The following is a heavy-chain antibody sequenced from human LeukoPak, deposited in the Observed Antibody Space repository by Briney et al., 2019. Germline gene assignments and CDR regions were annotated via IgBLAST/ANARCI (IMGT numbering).Heavy chain of an antibody. D-gene: IGHD3-10*01. CDR3: AKDLGPTNYYGSGSYPQAFDY. CDR2: ISGSGGST. J-gene: IGHJ4*02. CDR1: GFTFSSYG. V-gene: IGHV3-23*01. Sequence: GGSLRLSCAASGFTFSSYGMSWVRQAPGKGLEWVSAISGSGGSTYYADSVKGRFTISRDNSKNTLYLQMNSLRAEDTAVYYCAKDLGPTNYYGSGSYPQAFDYWGQGTLATVSS.